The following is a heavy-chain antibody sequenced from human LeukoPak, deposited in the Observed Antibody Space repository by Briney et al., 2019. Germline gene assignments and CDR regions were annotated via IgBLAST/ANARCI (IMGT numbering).Heavy chain of an antibody. V-gene: IGHV3-30*18. CDR2: ISYDGSNK. Sequence: PGGSLRLSCAASGFTFSSYGMHWVRQAPGQGLEWVAVISYDGSNKYYADSVKGRFTISRDNSKNTLYLQMNSLRAEDTAVYYCAKDRGYCSGGSCMRIDYWGQGTLVTVSS. D-gene: IGHD2-15*01. CDR3: AKDRGYCSGGSCMRIDY. CDR1: GFTFSSYG. J-gene: IGHJ4*02.